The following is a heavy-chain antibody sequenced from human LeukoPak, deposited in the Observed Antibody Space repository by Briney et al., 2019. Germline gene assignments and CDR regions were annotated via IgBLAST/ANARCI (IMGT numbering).Heavy chain of an antibody. CDR3: ARVAAKTVDY. Sequence: SETLSLTCAVYGGSFSGYYWSWIRQPPGKGLEWIGEINHSGSTNYNPSLKSRVTISVDTSKSQFSVKLSSVTAADTAVYYCARVAAKTVDYWGQGTLVTVSP. CDR2: INHSGST. D-gene: IGHD2-15*01. J-gene: IGHJ4*02. V-gene: IGHV4-34*01. CDR1: GGSFSGYY.